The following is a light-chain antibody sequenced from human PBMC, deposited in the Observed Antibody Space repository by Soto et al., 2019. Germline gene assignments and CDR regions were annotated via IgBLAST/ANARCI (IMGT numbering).Light chain of an antibody. J-gene: IGLJ1*01. CDR2: DVS. CDR1: SSDIGDSNY. CDR3: SSFRSSSTSYV. V-gene: IGLV2-14*03. Sequence: SVLTQPASVSGSPGQSITISCTGTSSDIGDSNYVSWYQQHPGKAPKLVIYDVSNRPSGVSNRFSGSKSANTASLTISGLQAEDEADYYCSSFRSSSTSYVLGTGTKVTVL.